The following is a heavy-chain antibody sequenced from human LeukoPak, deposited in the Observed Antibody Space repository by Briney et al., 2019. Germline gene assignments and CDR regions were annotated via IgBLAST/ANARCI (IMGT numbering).Heavy chain of an antibody. V-gene: IGHV3-30-3*01. CDR3: ARAHTSSSWYAAHY. J-gene: IGHJ4*02. D-gene: IGHD6-13*01. CDR2: ISYDGSNK. Sequence: GGSLRLSCAASGFTFSNYPMHWVRQAPGKGLEWVAVISYDGSNKYYADSVKGRFTISRDNSRNTLYLQMHSLRAEDTAVYYCARAHTSSSWYAAHYWGQGTLVTVSS. CDR1: GFTFSNYP.